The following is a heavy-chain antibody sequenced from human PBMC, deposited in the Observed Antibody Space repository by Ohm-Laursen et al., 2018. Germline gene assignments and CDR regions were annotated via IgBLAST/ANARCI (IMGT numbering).Heavy chain of an antibody. CDR3: VRDRRDGYNYVEY. J-gene: IGHJ4*02. D-gene: IGHD5-24*01. CDR2: ISSDGTII. V-gene: IGHV3-48*03. Sequence: SLRLSCSASGFTFSSYEMNWVRQAPGEGLEWLSYISSDGTIIYYANSVRGRFSISRDNARNSLFLQMNSLRAEDTAVYYCVRDRRDGYNYVEYWGQGTLVTVSS. CDR1: GFTFSSYE.